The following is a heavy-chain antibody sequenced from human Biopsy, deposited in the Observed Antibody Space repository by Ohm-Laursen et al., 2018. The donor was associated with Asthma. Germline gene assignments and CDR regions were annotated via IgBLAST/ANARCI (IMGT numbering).Heavy chain of an antibody. CDR1: GFTFGDYS. Sequence: GSLRLSCSASGFTFGDYSMNWVRQAPGKGLEWVSYISSSSSTIYYADSVKGRFTISRDNAKNSLYLQMSSLRDEDTAVYYCARFKRGYSYGYAGVFDYWGQGTLVTVSS. D-gene: IGHD5-18*01. J-gene: IGHJ4*02. CDR2: ISSSSSTI. CDR3: ARFKRGYSYGYAGVFDY. V-gene: IGHV3-48*02.